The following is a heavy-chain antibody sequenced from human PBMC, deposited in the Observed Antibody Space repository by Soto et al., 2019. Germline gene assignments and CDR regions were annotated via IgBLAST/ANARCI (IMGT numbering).Heavy chain of an antibody. CDR3: TRPFSVVVPAAPSYSMGV. D-gene: IGHD2-2*01. Sequence: GGSLRLSCAASGFTFSGSAMHWVRQASGKGLERVGRIRSKANSYATAYAASVKGRFTISRDDSKNTAYLQMNSLRSEDMAVFYFTRPFSVVVPAAPSYSMGVRCKGPTVTVSS. CDR2: IRSKANSYAT. V-gene: IGHV3-73*01. CDR1: GFTFSGSA. J-gene: IGHJ6*03.